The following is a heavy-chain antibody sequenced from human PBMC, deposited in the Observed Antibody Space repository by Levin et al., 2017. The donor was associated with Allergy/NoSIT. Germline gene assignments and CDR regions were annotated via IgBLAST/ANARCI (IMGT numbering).Heavy chain of an antibody. CDR1: GYSIRNGYY. CDR3: AREGGSYYPYYFDY. Sequence: SQTLSLTCAVSGYSIRNGYYWGWIRQPPGKGLEWIGSIYHSGSTYYNLSLKSRVTISVDTSKNHFSLKLSSVTAADTAVYYCAREGGSYYPYYFDYWGQGTLITVSS. D-gene: IGHD1-26*01. CDR2: IYHSGST. J-gene: IGHJ4*02. V-gene: IGHV4-38-2*02.